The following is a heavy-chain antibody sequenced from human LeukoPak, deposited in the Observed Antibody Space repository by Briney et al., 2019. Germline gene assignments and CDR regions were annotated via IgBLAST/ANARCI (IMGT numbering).Heavy chain of an antibody. D-gene: IGHD6-19*01. CDR2: ISYDGSNK. CDR1: GFTFSIYS. Sequence: GGSLRLSCAASGFTFSIYSMHWVRQAPGKGLEWVAVISYDGSNKYYADSVKGRFTISRDNSKNTLYLQMNSLRAEDTAVYYCAREGIAVAGYGPWGQGTLVTVSS. V-gene: IGHV3-30-3*01. J-gene: IGHJ5*02. CDR3: AREGIAVAGYGP.